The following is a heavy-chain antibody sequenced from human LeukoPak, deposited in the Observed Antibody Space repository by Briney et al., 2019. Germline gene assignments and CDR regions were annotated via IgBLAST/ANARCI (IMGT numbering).Heavy chain of an antibody. CDR1: GFTFSSYS. CDR3: AKDTDSSGWMGFDY. CDR2: ISSSSSYI. J-gene: IGHJ4*02. V-gene: IGHV3-21*04. Sequence: PGGSLRLSCAASGFTFSSYSMNWVRQAPGKGLEWVSSISSSSSYIYYADSVKGRFTISRDNAKNSLYLQMNSLRAEDTALYYCAKDTDSSGWMGFDYWGQGTLVTVSS. D-gene: IGHD3-22*01.